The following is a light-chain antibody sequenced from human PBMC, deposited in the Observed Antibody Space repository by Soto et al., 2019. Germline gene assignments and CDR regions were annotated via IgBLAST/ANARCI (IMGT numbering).Light chain of an antibody. Sequence: EIVMTQSPATLSVSPGERATLSCRASQSVSGNLAWYQQKPGQAPRLLIYGASTRATGSPARFSGSGSGTDITLTISRLHSEDFAVYYCQQYNNWPPTFGQGTKVEIK. CDR2: GAS. J-gene: IGKJ1*01. CDR3: QQYNNWPPT. V-gene: IGKV3D-15*01. CDR1: QSVSGN.